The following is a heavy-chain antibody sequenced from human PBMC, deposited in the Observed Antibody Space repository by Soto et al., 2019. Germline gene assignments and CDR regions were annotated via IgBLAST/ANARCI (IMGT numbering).Heavy chain of an antibody. CDR1: GFTFDSYA. CDR2: ISGSGDYT. Sequence: EVQLLESGGGLVRPGGSLRLSCAASGFTFDSYAMNWVRQAPGKGLEWVSTISGSGDYTYYTDSVKGRFTISRDNSKNMMYLQMNSLRAEDTAIYYCAKNRGRQYSFDYWGQGTLVTVSS. J-gene: IGHJ4*02. V-gene: IGHV3-23*01. CDR3: AKNRGRQYSFDY.